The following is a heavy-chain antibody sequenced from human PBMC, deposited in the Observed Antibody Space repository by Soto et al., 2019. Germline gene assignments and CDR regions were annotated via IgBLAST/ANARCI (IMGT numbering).Heavy chain of an antibody. CDR3: ARDLGTTIAGPPRRETYGWLDP. J-gene: IGHJ5*02. CDR2: IIPIMGPA. CDR1: GGTFTYYG. D-gene: IGHD3-22*01. Sequence: QVQLVQSGAEVKRTGSSVKLSCKASGGTFTYYGISWVRQAPGQGLEWMGGIIPIMGPATYAQKFQGRLTITADQSTRTGYMELSSLGSEDTALYYCARDLGTTIAGPPRRETYGWLDPWGQGTLVTVSS. V-gene: IGHV1-69*01.